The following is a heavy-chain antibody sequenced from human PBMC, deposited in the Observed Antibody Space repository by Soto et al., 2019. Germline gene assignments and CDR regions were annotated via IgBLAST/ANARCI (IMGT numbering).Heavy chain of an antibody. CDR1: GYIFTNYG. CDR2: ISVYNGNT. CDR3: ARRNSDIVVTGTWVDP. J-gene: IGHJ5*02. Sequence: ASVKVSCKASGYIFTNYGISWVRQAPGQGLEWMGWISVYNGNTNYAQNLQGRVTMTTDTSTSTAYMELRSLRSDDTAVYYCARRNSDIVVTGTWVDPWGQGTLVTVSS. V-gene: IGHV1-18*04. D-gene: IGHD5-12*01.